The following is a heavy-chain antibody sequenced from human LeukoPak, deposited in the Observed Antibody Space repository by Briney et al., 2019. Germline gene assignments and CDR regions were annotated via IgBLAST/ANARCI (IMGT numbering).Heavy chain of an antibody. CDR2: ISGYNGDT. J-gene: IGHJ4*02. D-gene: IGHD4-17*01. Sequence: ASVKVSCKASGYTFTDYGINWVRQAPGQGLEWMGWISGYNGDTKYAQRLQGRVTMSTDTSTSTAYMALRSLRSDDTAVYYCARKAYGDYAQNDYWGQGTLVTVSS. CDR1: GYTFTDYG. CDR3: ARKAYGDYAQNDY. V-gene: IGHV1-18*01.